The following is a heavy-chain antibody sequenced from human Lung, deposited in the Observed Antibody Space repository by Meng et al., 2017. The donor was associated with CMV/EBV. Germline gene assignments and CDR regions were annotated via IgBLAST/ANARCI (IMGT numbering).Heavy chain of an antibody. CDR2: IHHSGTT. CDR1: GDSIISSNW. Sequence: SETLSLTCAVPGDSIISSNWWSWVRQPPGEGLEWIGEIHHSGTTNYNPSLKSRVTISVDKSKNQFSLKLTSVTAADTAFYYCARRGPQLYDYWGQGTLVPSPQ. V-gene: IGHV4-4*02. CDR3: ARRGPQLYDY. D-gene: IGHD3-10*01. J-gene: IGHJ4*02.